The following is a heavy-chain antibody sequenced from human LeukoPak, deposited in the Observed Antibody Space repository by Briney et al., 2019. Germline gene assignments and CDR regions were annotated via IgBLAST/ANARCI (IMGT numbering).Heavy chain of an antibody. Sequence: GGSLRLSCVGSGFSFNNYGMNWVRQTPGKGLQWVAFIRYDGSSQSYGDSVKGRVSISSDNSKNTVDLQLNSLKAEDTGIYYCTKEHIRRIDGGDMDVWGKGTTVIVSS. J-gene: IGHJ6*03. CDR2: IRYDGSSQ. CDR3: TKEHIRRIDGGDMDV. V-gene: IGHV3-30*02. CDR1: GFSFNNYG. D-gene: IGHD2-21*01.